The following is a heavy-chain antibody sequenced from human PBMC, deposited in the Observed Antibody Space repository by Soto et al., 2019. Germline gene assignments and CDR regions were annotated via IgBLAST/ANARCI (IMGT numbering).Heavy chain of an antibody. CDR2: IYYSEST. CDR1: GGSISSGGYY. D-gene: IGHD3-22*01. V-gene: IGHV4-31*03. Sequence: QVQLQESGPGLVKPSQTLSLTCTVSGGSISSGGYYWSWIRQHPGKGLEWIGYIYYSESTYYNPSLKSRVTMSVDTSKNLFSLKLSSVTAADTTVYYCARVRYDSSGYSLDYWGQGTLVTGSS. J-gene: IGHJ4*02. CDR3: ARVRYDSSGYSLDY.